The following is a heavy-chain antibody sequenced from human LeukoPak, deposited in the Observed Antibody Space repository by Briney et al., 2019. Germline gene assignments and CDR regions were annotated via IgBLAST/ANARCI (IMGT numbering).Heavy chain of an antibody. CDR3: ARGVGSGYTDY. Sequence: PSETLSLTCTVSGGSISSYYWSWIRQPPGKGLEWIGYIYYSGSTNYNPSLKSRVTISLDTSKNQFSLKLISVTAADTAVYYCARGVGSGYTDYWGQGALVTVSS. CDR2: IYYSGST. V-gene: IGHV4-59*01. J-gene: IGHJ4*02. CDR1: GGSISSYY. D-gene: IGHD3-22*01.